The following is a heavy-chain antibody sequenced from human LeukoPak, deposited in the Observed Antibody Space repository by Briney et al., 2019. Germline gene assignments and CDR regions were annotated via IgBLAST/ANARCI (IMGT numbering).Heavy chain of an antibody. CDR1: GDRVSSNSAA. V-gene: IGHV6-1*01. Sequence: SQTLSLTCAISGDRVSSNSAAWNWIRQSPSRGLEWLGRTYYRSKWYNDYAVSVKSRITINPDTSKNQFSLQLNSVTPEDTAVYYCATSTSKGGRYYYYGMDVWGQGTTVTVSS. CDR2: TYYRSKWYN. J-gene: IGHJ6*02. CDR3: ATSTSKGGRYYYYGMDV. D-gene: IGHD2/OR15-2a*01.